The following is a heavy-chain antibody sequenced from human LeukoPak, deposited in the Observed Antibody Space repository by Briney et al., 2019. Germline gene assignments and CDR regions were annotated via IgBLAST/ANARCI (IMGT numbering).Heavy chain of an antibody. V-gene: IGHV3-48*01. CDR2: ISSSSSTI. CDR1: GFTFDDYG. CDR3: ARDRLRWNYYYYYYMDV. J-gene: IGHJ6*03. Sequence: GGSLRLSCAASGFTFDDYGMSWVRQAPGKGLEWVSYISSSSSTIYYADSVKGRFTISRDNAKNSLYLQMNSLRAEDTAVYYCARDRLRWNYYYYYYMDVWGKGTTVTVSS. D-gene: IGHD4-23*01.